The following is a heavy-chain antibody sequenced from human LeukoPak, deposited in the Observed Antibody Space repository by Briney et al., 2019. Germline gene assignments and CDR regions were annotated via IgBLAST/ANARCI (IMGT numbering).Heavy chain of an antibody. J-gene: IGHJ2*01. CDR1: GGSISSYY. Sequence: SETLSLTCTVSGGSISSYYWSWIRQPPGKGLEWIGYIYYSGSTNYNPSLKSRVTISGDTSKNQFSLRLSSVTAADTAVYFCAGSGSGSYYSPWYFDLWGRGTLATVSS. CDR3: AGSGSGSYYSPWYFDL. D-gene: IGHD3-10*01. V-gene: IGHV4-59*01. CDR2: IYYSGST.